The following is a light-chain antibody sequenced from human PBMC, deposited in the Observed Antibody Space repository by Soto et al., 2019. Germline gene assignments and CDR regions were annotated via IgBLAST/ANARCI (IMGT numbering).Light chain of an antibody. CDR2: AAS. V-gene: IGKV1-39*01. J-gene: IGKJ4*01. CDR1: QSISTY. CDR3: QQSYTAPLT. Sequence: DVQMTQYPSSLSASVGDRVTITCRASQSISTYLNWYQQKPGKAPNLLIFAASTLQSGVPSRFSGSGSGTDFTLTIRSLQPEDFATYYCQQSYTAPLTFGGGTKVDI.